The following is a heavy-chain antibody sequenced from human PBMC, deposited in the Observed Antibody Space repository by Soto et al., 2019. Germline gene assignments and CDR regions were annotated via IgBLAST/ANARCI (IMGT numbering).Heavy chain of an antibody. Sequence: PSQTLSLTCAISGDSVSSNIAAWNWITQSPSRGLEWLGRTYYRSKWYNDYAVSVKSRITINPDTSKNQFSLQLNSVTPEDTAVYYCARDRVEVVGATSSDYYYYGMDVWGQGTTVTVSS. J-gene: IGHJ6*02. V-gene: IGHV6-1*01. D-gene: IGHD1-26*01. CDR1: GDSVSSNIAA. CDR3: ARDRVEVVGATSSDYYYYGMDV. CDR2: TYYRSKWYN.